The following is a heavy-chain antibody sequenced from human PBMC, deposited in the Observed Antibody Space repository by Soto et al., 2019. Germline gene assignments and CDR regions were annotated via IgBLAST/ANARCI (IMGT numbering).Heavy chain of an antibody. Sequence: ASVKVSCKVSGYTLTELSMHWVRQAPGKGLEWMGGFDPEDGETIYAQKFQGRVTMTEDTSTDTAYMELSSLRSEDTAVYYCATSGLYFGVVIKGNYWRQGTLVTVSS. D-gene: IGHD3-3*01. V-gene: IGHV1-24*01. CDR3: ATSGLYFGVVIKGNY. CDR2: FDPEDGET. J-gene: IGHJ4*02. CDR1: GYTLTELS.